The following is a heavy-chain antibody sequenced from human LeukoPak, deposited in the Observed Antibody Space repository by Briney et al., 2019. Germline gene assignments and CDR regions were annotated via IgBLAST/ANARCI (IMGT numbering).Heavy chain of an antibody. J-gene: IGHJ6*02. CDR2: INHSGST. Sequence: PSETLSLTCAVYRGYFSGYYWSWFRQPPGKGLEWIGEINHSGSTNYNPSLKSRVTISVDTSKNQFSLKLSSVTAADTAVYYCARGYVAAARPWYYYYGMDVWGQGTTVTVSS. CDR1: RGYFSGYY. V-gene: IGHV4-34*01. D-gene: IGHD6-6*01. CDR3: ARGYVAAARPWYYYYGMDV.